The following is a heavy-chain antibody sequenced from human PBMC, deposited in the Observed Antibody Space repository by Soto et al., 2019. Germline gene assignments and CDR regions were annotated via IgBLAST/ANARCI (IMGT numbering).Heavy chain of an antibody. J-gene: IGHJ4*02. CDR2: IYSDGST. D-gene: IGHD1-26*01. CDR1: VFTVSSNY. Sequence: GGSLRLSCAASVFTVSSNYMNWVRQAPGKGLEWVSVIYSDGSTYYADSVKGRFTISRDNSKNTLYLQMNSLRAEDTAVYYCERGTTSRIYYVGYFDSWGQGTPVTVSS. CDR3: ERGTTSRIYYVGYFDS. V-gene: IGHV3-53*01.